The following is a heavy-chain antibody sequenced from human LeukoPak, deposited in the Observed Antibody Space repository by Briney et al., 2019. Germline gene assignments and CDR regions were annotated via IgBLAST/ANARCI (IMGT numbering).Heavy chain of an antibody. Sequence: PGGSLRLSCAASGFTFSSYAMSWVRQAQGKGLEWVSAISGSGGSTYYADSVKGRFTISRDNSKNTLYLQMNSLRAEDTAVYYCAKSQDEYCSSTSCYAGNFDYWGQGALVTVSS. J-gene: IGHJ4*02. CDR3: AKSQDEYCSSTSCYAGNFDY. CDR2: ISGSGGST. V-gene: IGHV3-23*01. CDR1: GFTFSSYA. D-gene: IGHD2-2*01.